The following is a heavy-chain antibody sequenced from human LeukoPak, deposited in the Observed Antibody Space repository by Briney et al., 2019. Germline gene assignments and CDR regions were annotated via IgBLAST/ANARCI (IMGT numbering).Heavy chain of an antibody. CDR1: GFTFDDYA. J-gene: IGHJ4*02. D-gene: IGHD3-22*01. Sequence: GGSLRLSCAASGFTFDDYAMHWVRQAPGKGLEWVSGISWNSGSIGYADSVKGRFTISRDNAKNSLYLQMNSPRAEDTALYYCAKGAGSGYYSYFDYWGQGTLVTVSS. CDR3: AKGAGSGYYSYFDY. CDR2: ISWNSGSI. V-gene: IGHV3-9*01.